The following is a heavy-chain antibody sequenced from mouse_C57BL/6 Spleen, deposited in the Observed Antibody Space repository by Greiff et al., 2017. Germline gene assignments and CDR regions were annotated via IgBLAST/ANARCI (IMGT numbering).Heavy chain of an antibody. Sequence: VHLVESGAELVRPGASVTLSCKASGYTFTDYEMHWVKQTPVHGLEWIGAIDPETGGTAYNQKFKGKAILTADKSSSTAYMELRSLTSEDSAVYYCTRGGHGYYVPFAYWGQGTLVTVSA. J-gene: IGHJ3*01. V-gene: IGHV1-15*01. D-gene: IGHD2-3*01. CDR1: GYTFTDYE. CDR3: TRGGHGYYVPFAY. CDR2: IDPETGGT.